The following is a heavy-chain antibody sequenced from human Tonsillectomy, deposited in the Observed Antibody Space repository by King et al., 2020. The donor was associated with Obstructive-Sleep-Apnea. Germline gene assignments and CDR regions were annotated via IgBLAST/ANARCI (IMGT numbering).Heavy chain of an antibody. V-gene: IGHV3-48*04. J-gene: IGHJ4*02. Sequence: QLVQSGGGLVQPGGSLRLSCAASGFTFSSYSMNWVRQAPGKGLEWVSYISSSSSTIYYAYSVKGRFTISRDNAKNSLYLQMNSRRAEDTAVYYCARDSYYYDSSGYYETGIDYWGQGTLVTVSS. CDR1: GFTFSSYS. CDR3: ARDSYYYDSSGYYETGIDY. D-gene: IGHD3-22*01. CDR2: ISSSSSTI.